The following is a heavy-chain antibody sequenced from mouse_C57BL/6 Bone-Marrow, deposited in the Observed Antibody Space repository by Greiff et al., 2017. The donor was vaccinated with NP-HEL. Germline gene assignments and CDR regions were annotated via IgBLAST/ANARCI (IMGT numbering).Heavy chain of an antibody. CDR1: GFTFSSYG. Sequence: DVQLVESGGDLVKPGGSLKLSCAASGFTFSSYGMSWVRQTPDKRLEWVATISSGGSYTYYPDSVKGRFTISRDNAKNTLYLQMSSLKSEDTAMYYCARQLRLRGVWFAYWGQGTLVTVSA. CDR2: ISSGGSYT. D-gene: IGHD3-2*02. CDR3: ARQLRLRGVWFAY. V-gene: IGHV5-6*01. J-gene: IGHJ3*01.